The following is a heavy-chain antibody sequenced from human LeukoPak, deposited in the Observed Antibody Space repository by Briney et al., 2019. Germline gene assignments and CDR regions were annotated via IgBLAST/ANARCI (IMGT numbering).Heavy chain of an antibody. Sequence: GGSLRLSCAASGFIVSSNYMSWVRRAPGKGLEWVSVIYSGGTTYYADSVKGRFTISRHNPKNTLYLQMNSLRAEDTAVYYCARMGGSSGYDILTGYYTYNWFDPWGQGTLVTVSS. CDR1: GFIVSSNY. D-gene: IGHD3-9*01. J-gene: IGHJ5*02. CDR2: IYSGGTT. CDR3: ARMGGSSGYDILTGYYTYNWFDP. V-gene: IGHV3-53*04.